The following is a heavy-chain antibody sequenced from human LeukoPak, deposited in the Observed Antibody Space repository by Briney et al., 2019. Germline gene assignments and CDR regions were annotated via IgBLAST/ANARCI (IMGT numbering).Heavy chain of an antibody. CDR3: AKGRGITIFGVVIH. D-gene: IGHD3-3*01. V-gene: IGHV3-9*03. CDR2: ISWNSGSI. CDR1: GFTFDDYA. Sequence: GGSLRLSCAASGFTFDDYAMHWVRQAPGKGLEWVSGISWNSGSIGYADSVKGRFTISRDNAKNSLYLQMNSLRAEDMALYYCAKGRGITIFGVVIHWGRGTLVTVSS. J-gene: IGHJ4*02.